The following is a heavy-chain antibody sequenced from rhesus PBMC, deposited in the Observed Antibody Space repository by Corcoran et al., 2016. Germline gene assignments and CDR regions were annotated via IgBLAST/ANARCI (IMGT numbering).Heavy chain of an antibody. D-gene: IGHD2-15*01. CDR3: ARDRYCGSTNCLGTTQPDV. V-gene: IGHV4S11*01. Sequence: QVQLQESGPGLVKPLETLSLTCGVSGGSISSNYWTWIRQPPGKGLEWIGNIYGSGASHKPNPSLMSRVTRSVDAAKNQFSLKLSSVTAADTAVYYCARDRYCGSTNCLGTTQPDVWGRGVLVTVSS. J-gene: IGHJ5-2*02. CDR2: IYGSGASH. CDR1: GGSISSNY.